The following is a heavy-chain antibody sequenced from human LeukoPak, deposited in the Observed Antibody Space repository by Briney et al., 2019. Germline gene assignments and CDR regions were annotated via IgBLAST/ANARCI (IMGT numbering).Heavy chain of an antibody. J-gene: IGHJ2*01. D-gene: IGHD3-16*01. CDR3: ARGGYEYVWGSSHWFFDL. Sequence: SETLSLTCTVSGGSISSYYWSWIRQPPGKGLEWIGYIYYSGSTNYNPSLKSRVTISVDTSKNQFSLKLSSVTAADTAVYYCARGGYEYVWGSSHWFFDLWGRGTQVTVSS. V-gene: IGHV4-59*01. CDR1: GGSISSYY. CDR2: IYYSGST.